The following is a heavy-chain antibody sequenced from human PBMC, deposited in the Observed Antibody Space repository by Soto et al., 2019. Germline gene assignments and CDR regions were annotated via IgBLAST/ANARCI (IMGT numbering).Heavy chain of an antibody. CDR1: GGTFSSYA. J-gene: IGHJ6*02. CDR3: ARAVWFGELLPSETEYYYYGMDV. V-gene: IGHV1-69*06. CDR2: IIPIFGAA. Sequence: SVKVSCKASGGTFSSYAISWVRQAPGQGLEWMGGIIPIFGAANYAQKFQGRVTITADKSTSTAYMELSSLRSEDTAVYYCARAVWFGELLPSETEYYYYGMDVWGQGTTVTVSS. D-gene: IGHD3-10*01.